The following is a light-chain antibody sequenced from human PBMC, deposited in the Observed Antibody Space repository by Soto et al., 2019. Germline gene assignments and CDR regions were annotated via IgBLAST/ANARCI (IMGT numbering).Light chain of an antibody. Sequence: EIGVTQSPATLSVSPGGMATLSRRSIQHVNSNLACYRQKPGQAPTRLTYRASTRATGIPATFSGSGSGTEFTPTISSLQSEDFAVYYCQQYNRWPYTFGQGPKLEI. CDR2: RAS. CDR1: QHVNSN. V-gene: IGKV3-15*01. J-gene: IGKJ2*01. CDR3: QQYNRWPYT.